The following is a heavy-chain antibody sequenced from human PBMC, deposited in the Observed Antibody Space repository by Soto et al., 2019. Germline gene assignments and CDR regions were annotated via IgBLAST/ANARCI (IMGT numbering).Heavy chain of an antibody. D-gene: IGHD3-10*01. CDR3: ARVRGHYYGDY. CDR2: IYSGHSP. V-gene: IGHV3-66*01. CDR1: GFTVTSSY. J-gene: IGHJ4*02. Sequence: EVQLVESGGGLVQPGGSLRLSCAASGFTVTSSYMTWVRQAPGKGLEWVSVIYSGHSPYYADSVKGRFIISRDKSNNTLYLQMNGLRDEDTAVYYCARVRGHYYGDYWGQGTLVTVSS.